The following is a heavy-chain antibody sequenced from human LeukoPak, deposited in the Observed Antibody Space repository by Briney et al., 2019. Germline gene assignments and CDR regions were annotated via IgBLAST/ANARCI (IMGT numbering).Heavy chain of an antibody. CDR2: IYYSGST. Sequence: SETLPLTCTVSGGSISSSRYYWGWIRQPPGKGLEWIGNIYYSGSTNYNPSLKSRVAISVDTSKNQFSLKLSSVTAADTAVYYCARQGVHGDPGFDYWGQGTLVTVSS. CDR3: ARQGVHGDPGFDY. V-gene: IGHV4-39*01. CDR1: GGSISSSRYY. J-gene: IGHJ4*02. D-gene: IGHD4-17*01.